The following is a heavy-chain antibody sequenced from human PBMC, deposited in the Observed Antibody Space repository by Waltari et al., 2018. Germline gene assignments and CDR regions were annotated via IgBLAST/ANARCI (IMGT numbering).Heavy chain of an antibody. CDR1: GGSISSSNW. V-gene: IGHV4-4*02. CDR3: AREAPRPYYFDY. J-gene: IGHJ4*02. D-gene: IGHD6-6*01. Sequence: QVQLQESGPGLVKPSGTLSLTCAGSGGSISSSNWWSWVRQPPGKGLEWIGEIYPSGRTNYTPSLTSRVTISVDKSKNQFSLKLSSVTAADTAVYYCAREAPRPYYFDYWGQGTLVTVSS. CDR2: IYPSGRT.